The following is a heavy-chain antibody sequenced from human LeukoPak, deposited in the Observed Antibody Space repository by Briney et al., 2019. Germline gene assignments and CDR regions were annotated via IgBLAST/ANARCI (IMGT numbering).Heavy chain of an antibody. V-gene: IGHV3-66*01. Sequence: PGGSLRLSCAASGFTVSSKYMAWVRQAPGKGLEWVSFINSGGTTNYADSVKGRITISRDYSKNTLNLQMNSLRAEDTAVYYCATIVSDSSGWYHFDHWGQGALVTVSS. J-gene: IGHJ4*02. CDR2: INSGGTT. CDR1: GFTVSSKY. D-gene: IGHD6-19*01. CDR3: ATIVSDSSGWYHFDH.